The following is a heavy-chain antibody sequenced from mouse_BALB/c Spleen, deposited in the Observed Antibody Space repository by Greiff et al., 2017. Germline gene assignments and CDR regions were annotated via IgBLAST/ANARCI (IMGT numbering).Heavy chain of an antibody. CDR3: TRSGWGFAY. CDR2: INPSNGGT. J-gene: IGHJ3*01. CDR1: GYTFTSYY. D-gene: IGHD3-1*01. Sequence: QVQLQQPGAELVKPGASVKLSCKASGYTFTSYYMYWVKQRPGQGLEWIGGINPSNGGTNFNEKFKSKATLTVDKSSSTAYMQLSSLTSEDSAVYARTRSGWGFAYWGQGTLVTVSA. V-gene: IGHV1S81*02.